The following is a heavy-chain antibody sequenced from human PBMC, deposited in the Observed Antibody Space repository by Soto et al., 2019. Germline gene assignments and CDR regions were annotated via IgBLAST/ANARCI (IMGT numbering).Heavy chain of an antibody. J-gene: IGHJ4*02. CDR1: GFAFTTYW. CDR2: IAQDGSQT. CDR3: ATMGRGSPEDY. D-gene: IGHD3-10*01. Sequence: EAQLVESGGGLVQPGGSLRLSCAASGFAFTTYWMGWVRQAPGRGLECLANIAQDGSQTYYVDSVKGRFTISRDNAKNSLYRQMNSLRAYDTAVYYCATMGRGSPEDYWGLGTLVTVSS. V-gene: IGHV3-7*01.